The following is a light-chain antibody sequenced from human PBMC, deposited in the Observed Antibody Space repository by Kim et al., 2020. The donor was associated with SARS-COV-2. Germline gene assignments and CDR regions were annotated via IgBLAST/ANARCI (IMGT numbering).Light chain of an antibody. CDR2: SXN. V-gene: IGLV1-44*01. Sequence: ISCSXXSYXXGSXTVNWYQQXPXTAPKLXIYSXNQRPSGVPDRFSGSKSGTSASLAISGLQSEDXXDYYCAAWDDSLNGVVFGGGTQLTVL. J-gene: IGLJ2*01. CDR1: SYXXGSXT. CDR3: AAWDDSLNGVV.